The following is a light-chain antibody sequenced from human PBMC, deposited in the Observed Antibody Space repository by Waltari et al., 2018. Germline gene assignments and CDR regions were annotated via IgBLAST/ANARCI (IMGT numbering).Light chain of an antibody. Sequence: DIEMTQSPSSLSASVGEKVTITCRASQDISNHLSWFQQKPGKAPKLLIYDVCKLEKGVASRFSGGGSRADFTLIINDVQPEDVARNYCEQYDSLTLLTFGQGTRLE. V-gene: IGKV1-33*01. J-gene: IGKJ5*01. CDR1: QDISNH. CDR3: EQYDSLTLLT. CDR2: DVC.